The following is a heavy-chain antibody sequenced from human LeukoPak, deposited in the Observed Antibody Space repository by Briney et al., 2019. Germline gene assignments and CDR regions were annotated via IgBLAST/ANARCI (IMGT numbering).Heavy chain of an antibody. CDR1: GFTFSSYA. V-gene: IGHV4-34*01. D-gene: IGHD4-11*01. J-gene: IGHJ5*02. CDR3: ARRTPYRIRNSWFDP. CDR2: INHSGST. Sequence: GSLRLSCAASGFTFSSYAMSWIRQPPGKGLEWIGEINHSGSTNYNPSLKSRVTISVDTSKNQFSLKLSSVTAADTAVYYCARRTPYRIRNSWFDPWGQGTLVTVSS.